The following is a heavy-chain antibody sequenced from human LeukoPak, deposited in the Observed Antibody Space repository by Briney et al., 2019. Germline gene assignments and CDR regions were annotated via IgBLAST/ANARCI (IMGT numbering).Heavy chain of an antibody. CDR2: IYSGGST. J-gene: IGHJ4*02. D-gene: IGHD5-12*01. CDR1: EFSVGSKY. Sequence: GSLRLSCAAPEFSVGSKYMTWGRPAPGKGLEWVSLIYSGGSTYYADSVTISRDNSKNTLYLQTNSLRAEDTAVYYCARGPSGYHNAGGQGTLVTVSS. V-gene: IGHV3-66*01. CDR3: ARGPSGYHNA.